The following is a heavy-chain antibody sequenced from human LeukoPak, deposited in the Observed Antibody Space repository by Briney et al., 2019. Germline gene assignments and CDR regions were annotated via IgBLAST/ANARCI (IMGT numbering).Heavy chain of an antibody. V-gene: IGHV3-33*08. CDR1: GFTFSSYG. Sequence: GGSLRLSCGASGFTFSSYGMHWVRQAPGKGLEWVAVIWYDGSNKYYADSVKGRFTISRDNSKNTLYLQMNSLRAEDTAVYYCARGYCSSTSCVWFDPWGQGTLVTVSS. CDR3: ARGYCSSTSCVWFDP. D-gene: IGHD2-2*01. J-gene: IGHJ5*02. CDR2: IWYDGSNK.